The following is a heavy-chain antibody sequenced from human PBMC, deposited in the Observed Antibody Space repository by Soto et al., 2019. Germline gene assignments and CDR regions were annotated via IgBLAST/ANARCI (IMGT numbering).Heavy chain of an antibody. D-gene: IGHD4-17*01. CDR2: INHSGST. Sequence: SETLSLTCAVYGGSFSGYYWSWIRQPPGKGLEWIGEINHSGSTDFNPSLKSRVSISVDTSKKQFSLKLSSVTAADTAVYYCAAHLKTTVTAYWYFDLWGRGTLVTVSS. CDR1: GGSFSGYY. V-gene: IGHV4-34*01. CDR3: AAHLKTTVTAYWYFDL. J-gene: IGHJ2*01.